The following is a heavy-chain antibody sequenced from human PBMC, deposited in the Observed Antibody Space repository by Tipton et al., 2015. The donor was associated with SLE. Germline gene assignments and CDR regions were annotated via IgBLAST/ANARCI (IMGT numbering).Heavy chain of an antibody. CDR1: GGSISSYY. CDR2: FYSSGVT. CDR3: ARTHLFSPFDF. D-gene: IGHD2-21*01. J-gene: IGHJ4*02. V-gene: IGHV4-59*01. Sequence: TLSLTCTVSGGSISSYYWSWIRQPPGKGLEWIGYFYSSGVTNYNPSLKSRVTISLDTSKNQFSLELSSVTAADTAVYYCARTHLFSPFDFWGQGTLVTVSS.